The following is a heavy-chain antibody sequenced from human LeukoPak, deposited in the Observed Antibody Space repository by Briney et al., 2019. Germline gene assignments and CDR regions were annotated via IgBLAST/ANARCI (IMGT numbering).Heavy chain of an antibody. V-gene: IGHV7-4-1*02. CDR1: GYTFTSYA. CDR3: ARGVSPRSWYYYDSSGYLY. J-gene: IGHJ4*02. CDR2: INTNTGNP. Sequence: AASVKVSCKASGYTFTSYAMNWVRQAPGQGLEWMGWINTNTGNPTHAQGFAGRFVFSLDTSVSTAYLQISSLKAEDTAVYCCARGVSPRSWYYYDSSGYLYWGQGTLVTVSS. D-gene: IGHD3-22*01.